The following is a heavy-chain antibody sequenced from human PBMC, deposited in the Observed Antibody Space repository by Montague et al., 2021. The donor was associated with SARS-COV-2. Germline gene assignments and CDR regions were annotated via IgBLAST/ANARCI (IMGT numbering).Heavy chain of an antibody. CDR1: GGPISGSSDY. CDR2: DDYSGNT. D-gene: IGHD5-18*01. V-gene: IGHV4-39*01. CDR3: ARREYSYGWGD. Sequence: SETLSLTCTVTGGPISGSSDYWCWIRQFPGKGLEWIASDDYSGNTXNRPSLKSRLTISVDTSKNQFSLKLNSVTAADTALYYCARREYSYGWGDWGQGTLVTVSS. J-gene: IGHJ4*02.